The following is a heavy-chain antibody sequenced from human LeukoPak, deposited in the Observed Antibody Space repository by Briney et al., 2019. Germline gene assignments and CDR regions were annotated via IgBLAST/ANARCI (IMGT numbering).Heavy chain of an antibody. D-gene: IGHD3-10*01. J-gene: IGHJ5*02. CDR3: ARVFTMVRGAFDP. CDR1: GGTYSSYA. V-gene: IGHV1-69*13. CDR2: IIPIFGTA. Sequence: SVKVSCKASGGTYSSYAISWVRQAPGQGLEWMGGIIPIFGTANYAQKFQGRVTITADESTSTAHMELSSLRSEDTAAYYCARVFTMVRGAFDPWGQGTLVTVSS.